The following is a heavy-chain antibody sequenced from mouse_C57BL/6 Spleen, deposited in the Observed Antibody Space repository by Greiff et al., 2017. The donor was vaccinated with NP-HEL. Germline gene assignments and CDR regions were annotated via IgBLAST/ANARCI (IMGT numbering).Heavy chain of an antibody. V-gene: IGHV5-12*01. CDR2: ISNGGGST. J-gene: IGHJ1*01. CDR3: ARREYYYGSSCWYFDV. CDR1: GFTFSDYY. D-gene: IGHD1-1*01. Sequence: EVKLVESGGGLVQPGGSLKLSCAASGFTFSDYYMYWVRQTPEKRLEWVAYISNGGGSTYYPDTVKGRFTISRDNAKNTLYLQMSRLKSEDTAMYYWARREYYYGSSCWYFDVWGPGTTVTVSS.